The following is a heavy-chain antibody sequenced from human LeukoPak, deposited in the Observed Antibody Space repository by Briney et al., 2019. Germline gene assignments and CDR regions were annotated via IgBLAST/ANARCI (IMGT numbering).Heavy chain of an antibody. V-gene: IGHV3-20*04. CDR3: ARDLGQYYDTSDNWFDP. CDR1: GFTFDDYG. D-gene: IGHD3-22*01. CDR2: INWNGGST. Sequence: GGSLRLSCAASGFTFDDYGMSWVRQAPGKRLEWVSGINWNGGSTDYADSVKGRFTISRDNAKNSLYLQMNSLRAEDTAVYYCARDLGQYYDTSDNWFDPWGQGTLVTVSS. J-gene: IGHJ5*02.